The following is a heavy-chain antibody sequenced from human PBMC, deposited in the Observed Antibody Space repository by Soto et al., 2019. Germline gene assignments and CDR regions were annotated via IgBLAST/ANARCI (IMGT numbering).Heavy chain of an antibody. J-gene: IGHJ4*02. V-gene: IGHV3-48*02. CDR1: GFTFSSYS. D-gene: IGHD3-22*01. CDR3: ARVYKPLTQIVVVITVDY. CDR2: ISSSSSTI. Sequence: GGSLRLSCVASGFTFSSYSMNWVRQAPGKGLEWVSYISSSSSTIYYADSVKGRFTISRDNAKNSLYLQMNSLRDEDTAVYYCARVYKPLTQIVVVITVDYWGQGTLVTVSS.